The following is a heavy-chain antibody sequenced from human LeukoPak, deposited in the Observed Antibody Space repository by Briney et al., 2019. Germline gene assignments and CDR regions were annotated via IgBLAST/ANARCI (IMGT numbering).Heavy chain of an antibody. V-gene: IGHV3-48*01. J-gene: IGHJ6*02. CDR3: ARDRYCSSTSCPAGMDV. CDR1: GFTFSSYS. CDR2: ISSSSSTI. Sequence: GGSLRLSCAASGFTFSSYSMNWVRQAPGKGLEWVSYISSSSSTIYYADSVKGRFTISRDNAKSSLYLQMNSLRAEDTAVYYCARDRYCSSTSCPAGMDVWGQGTTVTVSS. D-gene: IGHD2-2*01.